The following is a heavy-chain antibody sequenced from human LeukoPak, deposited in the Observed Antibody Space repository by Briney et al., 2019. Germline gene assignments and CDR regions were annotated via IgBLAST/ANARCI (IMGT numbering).Heavy chain of an antibody. Sequence: SETLSLTCTVSGGSISSSSYYWGWIRQPPGKGLEWIGSIYYSGSTYYNPSLKSRVTISVDTSKNQFSLKLSSVTAADTAVYYRAITAMATVWGKGTTVTVSS. CDR1: GGSISSSSYY. D-gene: IGHD5-18*01. CDR3: AITAMATV. V-gene: IGHV4-39*01. J-gene: IGHJ6*04. CDR2: IYYSGST.